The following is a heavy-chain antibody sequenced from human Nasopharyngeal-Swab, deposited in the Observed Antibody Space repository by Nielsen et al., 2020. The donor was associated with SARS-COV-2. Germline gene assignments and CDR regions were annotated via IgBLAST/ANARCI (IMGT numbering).Heavy chain of an antibody. CDR1: GLTFCNAW. CDR3: TTYYGDSHSYFYYHAMDV. V-gene: IGHV3-15*01. D-gene: IGHD4-17*01. Sequence: GASLKISCAASGLTFCNAWMNWVRLFPGRGLEWVGRIKSKTDGGATDYAAPVKGRFSISRDDSKNSIYVQMNSLKTEDTAVYYCTTYYGDSHSYFYYHAMDVWGQGTTVTVSS. J-gene: IGHJ6*02. CDR2: IKSKTDGGAT.